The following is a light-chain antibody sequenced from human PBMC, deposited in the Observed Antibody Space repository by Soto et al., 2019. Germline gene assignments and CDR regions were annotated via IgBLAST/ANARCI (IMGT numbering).Light chain of an antibody. CDR1: SGHSTYA. CDR2: LNSDGSH. CDR3: QTWGTGIWV. Sequence: ASLGASVKLTCTLSSGHSTYAIAWHQQQPEKGPRYLMKLNSDGSHSKGDGIPDRFSGSSSGAERYLTISSLQSEDEADYYCQTWGTGIWVFGGGTQLTVL. V-gene: IGLV4-69*01. J-gene: IGLJ3*02.